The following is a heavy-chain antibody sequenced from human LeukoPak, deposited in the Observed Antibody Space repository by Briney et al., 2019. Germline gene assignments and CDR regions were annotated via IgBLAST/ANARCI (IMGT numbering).Heavy chain of an antibody. J-gene: IGHJ2*01. Sequence: GGSLRLSCAVSGFTVSANYMAWLRQAPGKGLECVSVVYSGGVTDYADSLKGRFLISRDDSKNTLYLQMDTLRVDDTAVYYCARARPLEDSGRWFFDLWGRGTLVTVSS. CDR3: ARARPLEDSGRWFFDL. D-gene: IGHD1-26*01. CDR2: VYSGGVT. CDR1: GFTVSANY. V-gene: IGHV3-53*01.